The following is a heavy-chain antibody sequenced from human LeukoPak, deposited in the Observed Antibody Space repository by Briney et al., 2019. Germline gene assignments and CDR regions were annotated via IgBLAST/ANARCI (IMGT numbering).Heavy chain of an antibody. Sequence: GGSLKLSCAAPGFTFSGSAMPWVRQASGKGLEWVGRIRSKANSYATAYAASVKGRFTISRDDSKNTAYLQMNSLKTEDTAVYYCTRLVASGTVSNYADYWGQGTLVTVSS. CDR2: IRSKANSYAT. D-gene: IGHD4-11*01. J-gene: IGHJ4*02. CDR1: GFTFSGSA. V-gene: IGHV3-73*01. CDR3: TRLVASGTVSNYADY.